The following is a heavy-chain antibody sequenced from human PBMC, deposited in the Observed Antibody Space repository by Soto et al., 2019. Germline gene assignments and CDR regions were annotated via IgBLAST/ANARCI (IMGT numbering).Heavy chain of an antibody. CDR2: IYRGDSDI. J-gene: IGHJ6*02. V-gene: IGHV5-51*01. CDR3: AGGGVRGVITRTRDYYGMDV. CDR1: GYSFTSYW. D-gene: IGHD3-10*01. Sequence: PGESLKISCKGSGYSFTSYWIAWVRQMPGKGLEWMGIIYRGDSDIRYSPSFQGQVTISTDKSISTAYLQWSSLKASDTAMYYCAGGGVRGVITRTRDYYGMDVWGQGTTVTVSS.